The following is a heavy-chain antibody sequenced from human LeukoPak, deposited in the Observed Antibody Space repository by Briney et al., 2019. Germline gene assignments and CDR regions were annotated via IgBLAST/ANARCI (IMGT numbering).Heavy chain of an antibody. CDR3: ARDFTQYSSSWTDY. D-gene: IGHD6-13*01. CDR1: GFTFSNYW. J-gene: IGHJ4*02. V-gene: IGHV3-21*01. Sequence: PGGSLRLSCAASGFTFSNYWMNWVRQAPGKGLEWVSSISSSSSYIYYADSVKGRFTISRDNAKNSLYLQMNSLRAEDTAVYYCARDFTQYSSSWTDYWGQGTLVTVSS. CDR2: ISSSSSYI.